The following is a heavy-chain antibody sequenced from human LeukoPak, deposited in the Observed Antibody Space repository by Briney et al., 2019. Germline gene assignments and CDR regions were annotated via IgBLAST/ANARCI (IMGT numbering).Heavy chain of an antibody. CDR2: INWNGGST. J-gene: IGHJ3*02. V-gene: IGHV3-20*04. CDR1: GFTFDDYG. Sequence: GGSLRLSCAASGFTFDDYGMSWVRQAPGKGLEWVSGINWNGGSTGYADSVKGRFTISRDNAKNSLYLQMNSLRAEDTALYYCARGGPLSISQVVVAATGDAFDIWGQGTMVTVSS. D-gene: IGHD2-15*01. CDR3: ARGGPLSISQVVVAATGDAFDI.